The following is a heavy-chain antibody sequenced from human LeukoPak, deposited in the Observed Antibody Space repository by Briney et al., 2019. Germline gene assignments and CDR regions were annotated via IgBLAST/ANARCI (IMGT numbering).Heavy chain of an antibody. D-gene: IGHD3-10*01. J-gene: IGHJ6*03. CDR3: ARGLREFGYYYYHMDV. CDR1: GGSISSSSYY. V-gene: IGHV4-39*07. Sequence: SETLSLTCTVSGGSISSSSYYWSWIRQPPGKGLEWIGEINDSGRINYNPSLKSRVTISLDTSKNQFSLKLRSVTAADTAVYYCARGLREFGYYYYHMDVWDIGTTVTVSS. CDR2: INDSGRI.